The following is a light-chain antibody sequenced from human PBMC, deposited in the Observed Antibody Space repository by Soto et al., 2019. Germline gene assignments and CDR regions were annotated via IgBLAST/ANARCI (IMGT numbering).Light chain of an antibody. V-gene: IGLV2-23*02. CDR3: CSYAGGDTFFL. CDR1: SSDVGSYNL. CDR2: EVS. Sequence: QSALTQPASVSGSPGHSITISCTGTSSDVGSYNLVSWYQQLPGKAPKLIIYEVSKRPSGVSNRFSGSKSGNTASLTISGLQAEDEAEYYCCSYAGGDTFFLFGTGTKVTVL. J-gene: IGLJ1*01.